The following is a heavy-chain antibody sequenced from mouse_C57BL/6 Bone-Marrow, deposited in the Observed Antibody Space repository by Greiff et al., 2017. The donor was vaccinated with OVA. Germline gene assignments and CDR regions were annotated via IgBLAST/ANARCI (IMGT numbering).Heavy chain of an antibody. CDR3: ARWTRGWDAMDY. J-gene: IGHJ4*01. D-gene: IGHD3-3*01. CDR2: IYPRSGNT. CDR1: GYTFTSYG. Sequence: VQLVESGAELARPGDSVKLSCKASGYTFTSYGISWVKQRTGQGLEWIGEIYPRSGNTYYNEKFKGKATLTADKSSSTAYMELRSLTSEDSAVYFCARWTRGWDAMDYWGQGTSVTVSS. V-gene: IGHV1-81*01.